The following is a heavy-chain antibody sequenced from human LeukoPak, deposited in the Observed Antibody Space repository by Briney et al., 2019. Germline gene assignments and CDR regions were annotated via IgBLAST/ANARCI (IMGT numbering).Heavy chain of an antibody. D-gene: IGHD4-23*01. J-gene: IGHJ3*02. CDR3: AKLGGDHRGPFDI. Sequence: GGSLRLSCVASGFTFSTYAMSWVRQAPRQGLDLVSVISGSGGSTYYSDSLKSRCTISRDNSKNTLYLQMISLRAEDTAVYYCAKLGGDHRGPFDIWGQGTMVTVSS. V-gene: IGHV3-23*01. CDR1: GFTFSTYA. CDR2: ISGSGGST.